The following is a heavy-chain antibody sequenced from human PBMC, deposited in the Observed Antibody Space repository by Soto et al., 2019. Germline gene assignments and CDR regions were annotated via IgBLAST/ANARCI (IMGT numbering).Heavy chain of an antibody. Sequence: XKVSCQAYGYTXTSCGINWVRQAPGQGLEWMAWINPYSGNTKYAEKFLGRVTVTTDTSTAKAYMEVRSLTSDDTSVFYCARVGVGLAAPRVWHYWGQATPVTVS. CDR3: ARVGVGLAAPRVWHY. D-gene: IGHD6-13*01. J-gene: IGHJ4*02. V-gene: IGHV1-18*01. CDR1: GYTXTSCG. CDR2: INPYSGNT.